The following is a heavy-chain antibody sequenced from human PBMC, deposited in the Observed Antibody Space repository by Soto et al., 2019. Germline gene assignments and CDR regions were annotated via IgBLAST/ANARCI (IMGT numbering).Heavy chain of an antibody. D-gene: IGHD6-13*01. Sequence: QLQLQESGPGLVKPSEPLSLSCTVSGGSITSSFSWGWIRQPPGKGLEWIGSIYGTGNTYYNPSLKGRVTISADTSKNQFSLNLISVTAADTAVYYCRSSSRYSTDVWGQGATVTVSS. V-gene: IGHV4-39*01. J-gene: IGHJ6*02. CDR1: GGSITSSFS. CDR3: RSSSRYSTDV. CDR2: IYGTGNT.